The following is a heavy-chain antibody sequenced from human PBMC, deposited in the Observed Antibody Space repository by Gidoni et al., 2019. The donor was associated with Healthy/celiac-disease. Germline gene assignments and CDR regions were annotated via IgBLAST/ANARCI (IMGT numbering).Heavy chain of an antibody. CDR1: GFTVNTYA. Sequence: QVQLVESGGGVVQPGRSLRLSCSASGFTVNTYAMHWVRQAPGKGLEWVAVISYDGSNQYYGESVKGRFTIYRDNSNNTLYLQMNSLRAKDTAVYYCARELEGEQWLVRNMGFDYWGQGTLVTVSS. CDR3: ARELEGEQWLVRNMGFDY. CDR2: ISYDGSNQ. V-gene: IGHV3-30-3*01. J-gene: IGHJ4*02. D-gene: IGHD6-19*01.